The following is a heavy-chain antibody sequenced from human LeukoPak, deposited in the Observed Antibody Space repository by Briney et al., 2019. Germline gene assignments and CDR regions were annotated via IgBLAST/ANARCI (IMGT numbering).Heavy chain of an antibody. CDR1: GYTFTSYY. J-gene: IGHJ4*02. D-gene: IGHD1-26*01. V-gene: IGHV1-46*01. CDR2: INPNGGST. CDR3: ARGIGGSYYVGYYFDY. Sequence: ASVKVSCKASGYTFTSYYMHWVRQAPGQGLEWMGIINPNGGSTSYAQKFQGRVTMTRDTSTSTVYMERSSLRSEDTAVYYCARGIGGSYYVGYYFDYWGQGTLVTVSS.